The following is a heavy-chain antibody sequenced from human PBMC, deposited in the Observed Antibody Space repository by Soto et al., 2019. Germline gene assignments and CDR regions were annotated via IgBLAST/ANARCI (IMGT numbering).Heavy chain of an antibody. Sequence: AGESLRISCKGAGYSCAGYWITWVRQKPGKGLEWMGRIDPSDSQTYYSPSFRGHVTISATKSITTVFLQWRSLRASDTAIYYCATQIADSDTATNFQYYFDSCVQRTPGTVSS. V-gene: IGHV5-10-1*01. J-gene: IGHJ4*02. D-gene: IGHD2-15*01. CDR3: ATQIADSDTATNFQYYFDS. CDR2: IDPSDSQT. CDR1: GYSCAGYW.